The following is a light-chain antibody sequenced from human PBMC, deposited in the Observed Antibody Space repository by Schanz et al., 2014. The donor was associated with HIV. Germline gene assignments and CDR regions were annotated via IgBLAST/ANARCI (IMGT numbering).Light chain of an antibody. CDR1: SSDVGGYNY. CDR3: YSYAGSSTFGDVV. CDR2: EVS. J-gene: IGLJ2*01. Sequence: QSALTQPASVSGTPGQSITISCTGSSSDVGGYNYVSWYQQHPDKAPKLMIYEVSKWPSGVSNRFSGSKSGNTASLTISGLQAEDEADYYCYSYAGSSTFGDVVFGGGTKLTVL. V-gene: IGLV2-23*02.